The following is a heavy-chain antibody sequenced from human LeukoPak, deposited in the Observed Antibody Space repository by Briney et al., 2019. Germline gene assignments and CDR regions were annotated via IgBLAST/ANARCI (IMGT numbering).Heavy chain of an antibody. J-gene: IGHJ4*02. CDR2: MYLSGTT. CDR1: GDSINSLDL. V-gene: IGHV4-4*02. D-gene: IGHD3-22*01. CDR3: AGLVGRYSSGLYYYYFDY. Sequence: SGTLSLTCTVSGDSINSLDLWSWVRQPPGKGLEWIGEMYLSGTTHSNPSVKSRVTISIDKSKNQFFLNLSSVTAADTAIYYCAGLVGRYSSGLYYYYFDYWGRGTLVTVSS.